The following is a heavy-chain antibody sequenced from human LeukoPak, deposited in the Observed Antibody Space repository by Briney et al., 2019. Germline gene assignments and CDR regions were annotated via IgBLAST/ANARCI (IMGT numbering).Heavy chain of an antibody. J-gene: IGHJ4*02. V-gene: IGHV4-34*01. CDR2: INHSGST. CDR1: GGSFSGYY. Sequence: SETLSLTCAVYGGSFSGYYWSWIRQPPGKGREWIGEINHSGSTNYNPSLESRVTISVDTSKNQFSLRLISATASVTAVYYCARGDYSSTSCYLDYWGQGTLVTV. D-gene: IGHD2-2*01. CDR3: ARGDYSSTSCYLDY.